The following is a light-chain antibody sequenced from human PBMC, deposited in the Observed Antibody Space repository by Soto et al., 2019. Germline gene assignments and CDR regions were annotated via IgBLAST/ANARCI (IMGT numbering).Light chain of an antibody. CDR3: QQCATSPLT. Sequence: EIVLTQSPGALSLSPGERATLSCRASQSITHNYVAWYQQKPGQAPRLLIHDASNRATGIPDRFSGSGSGTDYTLTISRLEPEDFAVYYFQQCATSPLTFGQGTKLEIK. CDR1: QSITHNY. V-gene: IGKV3-20*01. J-gene: IGKJ1*01. CDR2: DAS.